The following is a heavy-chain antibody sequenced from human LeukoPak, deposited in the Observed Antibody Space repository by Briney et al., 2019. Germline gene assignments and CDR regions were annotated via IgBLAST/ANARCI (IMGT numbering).Heavy chain of an antibody. CDR1: GGSISSYY. Sequence: SETLSLTCTVSGGSISSYYWSWIRQPPGKGLEWIGYIYYSGSTNYNPSLKSRGTISVDTSNNQFPLKLTSVTAADTAVYYCARSGRGNSAGFDCWGQGTLVTVSS. V-gene: IGHV4-59*01. CDR3: ARSGRGNSAGFDC. D-gene: IGHD3-10*01. CDR2: IYYSGST. J-gene: IGHJ4*02.